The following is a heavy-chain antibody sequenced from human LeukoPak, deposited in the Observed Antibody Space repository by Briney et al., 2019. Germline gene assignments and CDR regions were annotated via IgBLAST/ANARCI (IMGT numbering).Heavy chain of an antibody. D-gene: IGHD2-15*01. CDR3: AREPRGDCSGGSCYPENY. J-gene: IGHJ4*02. CDR1: GFTVSTIY. V-gene: IGHV3-66*02. CDR2: IYSGGIT. Sequence: PGGSLRCSSAASGFTVSTIYMSWVGQAPGQGWEGGSVIYSGGITYYAESVKGRFTISRDNSKNTLYLQMNSLRAENRAVYYCAREPRGDCSGGSCYPENYWGQGTLVTVSS.